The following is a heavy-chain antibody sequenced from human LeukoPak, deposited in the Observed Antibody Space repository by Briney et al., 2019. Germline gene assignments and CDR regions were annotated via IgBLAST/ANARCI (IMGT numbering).Heavy chain of an antibody. Sequence: ASVKVSCKASGYTFTNYDINWVRQATGQGLEWMGWMNPNSGNTGYAQKFQGRVTMTRNTSISTAYMELSSLRSEDTAVYYCARDCSGGSCSVGDYWGQGTLVTVSS. CDR2: MNPNSGNT. J-gene: IGHJ4*02. CDR1: GYTFTNYD. CDR3: ARDCSGGSCSVGDY. V-gene: IGHV1-8*02. D-gene: IGHD2-15*01.